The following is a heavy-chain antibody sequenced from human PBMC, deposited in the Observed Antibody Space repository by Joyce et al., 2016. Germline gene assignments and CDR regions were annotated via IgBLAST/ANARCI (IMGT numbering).Heavy chain of an antibody. CDR1: GFIISNYW. CDR3: ARDSRNDDFWSGYFDL. J-gene: IGHJ4*02. V-gene: IGHV3-7*01. CDR2: INQAGSEK. D-gene: IGHD3-3*01. Sequence: EVQLVESGGGLVQPGGSVRLSCAASGFIISNYWMGWVRQAPGKGLEWVASINQAGSEKYYVDSAKGRLTFSRDNAKNSLHLQMNSLRAEDTAVYYCARDSRNDDFWSGYFDLWGQGTLVTVSS.